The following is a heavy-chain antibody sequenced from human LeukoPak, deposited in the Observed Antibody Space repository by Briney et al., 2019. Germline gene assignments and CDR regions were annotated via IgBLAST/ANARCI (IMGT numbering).Heavy chain of an antibody. J-gene: IGHJ4*02. CDR3: ARISTNTWYNFDY. Sequence: GGSLRLSCVASGFSFNNHEMNWVRQAPGKGLEWVSYISSGGGSIYYADSVKGRFTFSRDNAKYSLYLQMNSLRAEDTAVYYCARISTNTWYNFDYWGQGTLVTVSS. CDR1: GFSFNNHE. D-gene: IGHD2-2*01. V-gene: IGHV3-48*03. CDR2: ISSGGGSI.